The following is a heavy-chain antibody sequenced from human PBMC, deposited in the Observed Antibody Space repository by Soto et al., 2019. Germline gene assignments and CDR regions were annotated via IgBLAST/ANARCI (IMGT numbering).Heavy chain of an antibody. V-gene: IGHV1-69*01. CDR1: GGTFSSYA. Sequence: QVQLVQSGAEVKKPGSSVKVSCKASGGTFSSYAISWVRQAPGQGLEWMGGIIPIFGTASYAQKFQGRVTITADESTSTSYMELNSLRSEDTAVYYCARDRLADPRDAFDIWGQGTMVTVSS. J-gene: IGHJ3*02. D-gene: IGHD6-19*01. CDR2: IIPIFGTA. CDR3: ARDRLADPRDAFDI.